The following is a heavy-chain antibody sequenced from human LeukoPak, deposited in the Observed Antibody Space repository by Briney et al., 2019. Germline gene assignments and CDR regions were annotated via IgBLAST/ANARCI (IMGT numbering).Heavy chain of an antibody. J-gene: IGHJ4*02. Sequence: SETLSLTCTVSGGSISSYYWSWIWQPPGKGLEWIGYIYYSGSTNYNPSLKSRVTISVDTSKNQFSLKLSSVTAADTAVYYCAREDSSGWYDYWGQGSLVTVSS. V-gene: IGHV4-59*01. CDR1: GGSISSYY. D-gene: IGHD6-19*01. CDR3: AREDSSGWYDY. CDR2: IYYSGST.